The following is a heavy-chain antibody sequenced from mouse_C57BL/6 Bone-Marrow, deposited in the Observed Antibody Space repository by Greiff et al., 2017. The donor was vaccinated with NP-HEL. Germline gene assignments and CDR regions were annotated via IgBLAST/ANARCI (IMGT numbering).Heavy chain of an antibody. Sequence: EVKLVESGPALVKPSQTVSLTCTVTGYSITNGNHWWNWTRQVSGSKLEWIGYISSSGSTASNPSPKSRIPITRDTSKNQLCLQMNSVTTEDIATYYCTRVYKGYWYFDVWGTGTTVTVAS. J-gene: IGHJ1*03. CDR1: GYSITNGNHW. D-gene: IGHD1-3*01. CDR2: ISSSGST. CDR3: TRVYKGYWYFDV. V-gene: IGHV3-4*01.